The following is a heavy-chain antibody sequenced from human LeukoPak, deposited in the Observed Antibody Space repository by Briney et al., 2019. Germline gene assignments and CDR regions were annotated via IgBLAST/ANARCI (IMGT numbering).Heavy chain of an antibody. V-gene: IGHV3-23*01. CDR3: AEGNPLRYYYYYMDV. CDR2: ISGSGGST. D-gene: IGHD1-14*01. J-gene: IGHJ6*03. CDR1: GFTFSSYA. Sequence: PGGSLRLSCAASGFTFSSYAMSWVRQAPGKGLEWVSAISGSGGSTYYADSVKGRFTISRDNSKNTLYLQMNSLRAEDTAVYYCAEGNPLRYYYYYMDVWGKGTTVTVSS.